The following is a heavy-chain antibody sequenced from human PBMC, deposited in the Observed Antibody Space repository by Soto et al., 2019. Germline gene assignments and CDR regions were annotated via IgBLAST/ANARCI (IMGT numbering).Heavy chain of an antibody. CDR1: GHTFTGYG. CDR2: ISAYNGNT. Sequence: QVQLVQSGAEVKKPGASVKVSCKTSGHTFTGYGISWVRQAPGQGLEWMGWISAYNGNTNYAQKFQGRVTMTTDTSTSTAYMELRGLRSDDTAVYYCTRDSPWSSSGSYSDYWGQGTLVTVSS. J-gene: IGHJ4*02. V-gene: IGHV1-18*01. D-gene: IGHD1-26*01. CDR3: TRDSPWSSSGSYSDY.